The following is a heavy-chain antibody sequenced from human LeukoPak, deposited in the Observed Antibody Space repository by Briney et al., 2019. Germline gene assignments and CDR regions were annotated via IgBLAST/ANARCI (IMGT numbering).Heavy chain of an antibody. Sequence: PGGSLRLSCAASGFTFSSYEMNWVRQAPGKGLEWVSSISSSSSYIYYADSVKGRFTISRDNAKNSLYLQMNSLRAEDTAVYYCARDGSGSYYNWGQGTLVTVSS. CDR1: GFTFSSYE. V-gene: IGHV3-21*01. J-gene: IGHJ4*02. CDR3: ARDGSGSYYN. D-gene: IGHD3-10*01. CDR2: ISSSSSYI.